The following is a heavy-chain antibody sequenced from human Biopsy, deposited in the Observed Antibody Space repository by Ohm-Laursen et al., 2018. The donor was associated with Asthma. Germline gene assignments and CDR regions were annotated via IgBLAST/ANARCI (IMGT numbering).Heavy chain of an antibody. J-gene: IGHJ4*02. D-gene: IGHD3-10*02. CDR3: ARFVQAEEGVF. V-gene: IGHV3-30*07. CDR1: RFAVSRDH. CDR2: ISKDASTQ. Sequence: SLRLSCAASRFAVSRDHMFWVRQAPGKGLEWVGVISKDASTQDYADSVKGRFTMARDNSKNTLYLQMNSLRAEDTAVYLCARFVQAEEGVFWGQGTRVTVSP.